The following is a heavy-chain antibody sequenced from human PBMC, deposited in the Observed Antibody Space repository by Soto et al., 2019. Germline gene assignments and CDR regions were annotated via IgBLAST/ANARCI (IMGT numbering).Heavy chain of an antibody. CDR1: GYTFTGYA. D-gene: IGHD3-10*01. CDR2: IDTGNGNT. V-gene: IGHV1-3*04. Sequence: GASVKVSCKASGYTFTGYAMHWVRQAPGQRLEWMGWIDTGNGNTKYSQNFQGRVTITRDTSASTAYMELSSLRSEDTALYYCAKIWFGELLSQSSPGGMDVWGQGTTVTVSS. CDR3: AKIWFGELLSQSSPGGMDV. J-gene: IGHJ6*02.